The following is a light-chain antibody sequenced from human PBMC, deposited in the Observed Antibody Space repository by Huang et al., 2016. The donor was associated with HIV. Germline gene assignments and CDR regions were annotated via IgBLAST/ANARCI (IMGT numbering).Light chain of an antibody. V-gene: IGKV3-11*01. J-gene: IGKJ2*01. CDR1: QSVSSF. CDR3: QSYT. CDR2: DAT. Sequence: EIVLTQSPATLSLSPGERATLSCRASQSVSSFLHWYQQKPGQAPRLLLFDATRRATGVPARFSGSGSGTDFTRTISSLEPEDFAVYYCQSYTFGQGTKLEIK.